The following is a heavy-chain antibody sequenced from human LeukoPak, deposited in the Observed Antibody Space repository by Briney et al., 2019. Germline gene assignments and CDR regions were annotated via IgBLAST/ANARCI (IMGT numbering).Heavy chain of an antibody. CDR1: GFTFSSYG. CDR3: ARWYNWSDP. CDR2: ISGSGSST. Sequence: PGGSLRLSCAASGFTFSSYGMTWVRQAPGKGLEWVSGISGSGSSTHYADSVKGRFTISRDNSKNTVYLQMNSLRAEGTAVYYCARWYNWSDPWGQGTLVTVSS. D-gene: IGHD2-8*01. V-gene: IGHV3-23*01. J-gene: IGHJ5*02.